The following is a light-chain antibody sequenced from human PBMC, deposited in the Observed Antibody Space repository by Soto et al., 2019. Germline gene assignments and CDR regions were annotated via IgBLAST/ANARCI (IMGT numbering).Light chain of an antibody. V-gene: IGLV1-40*01. CDR1: SSNIGAGYD. CDR3: QSSDSSLSAVV. CDR2: GNS. Sequence: QSVLTQPPSVSGAPGQRVTISCTGSSSNIGAGYDVHWYQQLPGTAPKVLIYGNSNRPSGVPDRFSGSKSGTSASLAITGLQAEDEADYYCQSSDSSLSAVVFGGGTKLIVL. J-gene: IGLJ2*01.